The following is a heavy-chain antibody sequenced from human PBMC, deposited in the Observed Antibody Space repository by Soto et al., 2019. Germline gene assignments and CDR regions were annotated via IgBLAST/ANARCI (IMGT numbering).Heavy chain of an antibody. V-gene: IGHV3-23*01. CDR3: ARKSRDIDF. Sequence: VQLLESGGGLVQPGGSLRLSCIASGFIFSNYAMTWVRQAPGRGLEWVSTISGSGNTTYYTDSIKGHFTISRDNSKTTLYLQMRGLRPEDTAVYFCARKSRDIDFWGQGTLVTVSS. CDR2: ISGSGNTT. D-gene: IGHD3-9*01. J-gene: IGHJ4*02. CDR1: GFIFSNYA.